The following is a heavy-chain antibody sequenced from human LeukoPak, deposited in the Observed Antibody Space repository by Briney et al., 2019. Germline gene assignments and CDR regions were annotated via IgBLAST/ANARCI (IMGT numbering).Heavy chain of an antibody. D-gene: IGHD1-14*01. V-gene: IGHV3-23*01. CDR1: GFTFSSYA. CDR2: ISGSGGST. Sequence: GGSLGLSCAASGFTFSSYAMSWVRQAPGKGLEWVSAISGSGGSTYYAGSVKGRFTISRDNSKNTLYLQMNSLRAEDTAVYYCARRRNMIDYWGQGTLVTVSS. J-gene: IGHJ4*02. CDR3: ARRRNMIDY.